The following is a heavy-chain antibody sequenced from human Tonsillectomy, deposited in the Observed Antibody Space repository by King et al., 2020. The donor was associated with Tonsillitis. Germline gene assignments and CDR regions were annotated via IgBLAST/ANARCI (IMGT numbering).Heavy chain of an antibody. CDR3: AQSRSYYDFWSGSQDYYYMDV. Sequence: VQLVESGGGVVQPGGSLRLSCAASGFTFDDYAMHWVRQAPGKGLEWVSLISGDGGSTYYADSVKGRFTFSRANSKNSLYLQMNSLRTEDTALFSCAQSRSYYDFWSGSQDYYYMDVWGKGTTVTVSS. D-gene: IGHD3-3*01. J-gene: IGHJ6*03. CDR1: GFTFDDYA. V-gene: IGHV3-43*02. CDR2: ISGDGGST.